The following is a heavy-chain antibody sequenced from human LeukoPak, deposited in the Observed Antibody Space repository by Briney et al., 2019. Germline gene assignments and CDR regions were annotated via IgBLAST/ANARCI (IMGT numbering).Heavy chain of an antibody. J-gene: IGHJ4*02. CDR2: IIGSGGST. Sequence: GGSLRLSCAASGFTFSSYAMSWVRQAPGKGLEWVSAIIGSGGSTYYADCVKGRFTISRDNSKNTLYLQMNSLRAEDPAVYYCEKTPRYLSGSYSLFDYWGQGTLVTVSS. CDR3: EKTPRYLSGSYSLFDY. CDR1: GFTFSSYA. V-gene: IGHV3-23*01. D-gene: IGHD1-26*01.